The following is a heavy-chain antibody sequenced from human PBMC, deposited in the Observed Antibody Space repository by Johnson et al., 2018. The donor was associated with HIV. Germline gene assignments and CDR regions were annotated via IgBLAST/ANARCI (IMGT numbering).Heavy chain of an antibody. J-gene: IGHJ3*02. CDR3: VRVGYSSAYYRDAFDI. Sequence: VQLVESWGGLVQPVGSLRLSCAASGFTFSGYDMHWVRQAIGKSLEWVSAIGTAGDTYYADSVKGRFTISRENAKNSLYLQMNSLTAGDMAVYYCVRVGYSSAYYRDAFDIWGQGTLVTVSS. CDR2: IGTAGDT. V-gene: IGHV3-13*01. CDR1: GFTFSGYD. D-gene: IGHD3-22*01.